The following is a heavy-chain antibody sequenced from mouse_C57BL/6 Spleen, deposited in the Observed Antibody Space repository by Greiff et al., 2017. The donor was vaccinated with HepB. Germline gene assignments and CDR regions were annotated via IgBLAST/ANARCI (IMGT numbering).Heavy chain of an antibody. CDR1: GYAFSSYW. J-gene: IGHJ4*01. Sequence: QVQLQQSGAELVKPGASVKISCKASGYAFSSYWMNWVKQRPGKGLEWIGQIYPGDGDTNYNGKFKGKATLTADKSSSTAYMQLSSLTSEDSAVYFCASRNSYYYGSSYNAMDYWGQGTSVTVSS. CDR2: IYPGDGDT. D-gene: IGHD1-1*01. V-gene: IGHV1-80*01. CDR3: ASRNSYYYGSSYNAMDY.